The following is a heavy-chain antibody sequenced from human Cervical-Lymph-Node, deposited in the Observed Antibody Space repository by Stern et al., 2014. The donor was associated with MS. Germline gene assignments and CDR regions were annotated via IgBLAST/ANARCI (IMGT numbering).Heavy chain of an antibody. D-gene: IGHD3-16*02. Sequence: EVQLVESGAEMKKPGESLKISCKGYGYSFTTYWIGWVRQMPGKGLEWMGMIYPGNSDTRYSPSFQGQVTISADKSISTAYLQWNSLKASDTAMYYCARHSVSFVGGMDVWGQGTTVTVSS. V-gene: IGHV5-51*01. CDR2: IYPGNSDT. CDR1: GYSFTTYW. J-gene: IGHJ6*02. CDR3: ARHSVSFVGGMDV.